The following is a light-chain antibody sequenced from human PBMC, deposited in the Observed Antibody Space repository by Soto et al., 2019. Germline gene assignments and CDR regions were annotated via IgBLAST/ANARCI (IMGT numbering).Light chain of an antibody. CDR1: QSVGSNY. V-gene: IGKV3-20*01. Sequence: EIGLSQFPCTLSLSPGERATLSCRASQSVGSNYLAWYQQRPGQPPNLLIFGASHRAPDIPDRFSGSGSGTDFTLTISRLEPEDFAVYYCQQYGSSIQTFGQGTKVDI. CDR2: GAS. CDR3: QQYGSSIQT. J-gene: IGKJ1*01.